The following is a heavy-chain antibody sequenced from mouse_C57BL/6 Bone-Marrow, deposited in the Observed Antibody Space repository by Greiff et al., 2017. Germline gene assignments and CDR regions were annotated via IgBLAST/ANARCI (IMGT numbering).Heavy chain of an antibody. CDR3: ARRSYYYGSSYLYYYAMDY. Sequence: QVQLQQSGAELVRPGTSVKVSCKASGYAFTNYLIEWVKQRPGQGLEWIGVINPGSGGTNYNEKFKGKGTLTADKSSSTAYMQLSSLTSEDSAVYFCARRSYYYGSSYLYYYAMDYWGQGTSVTVSS. J-gene: IGHJ4*01. V-gene: IGHV1-54*01. CDR1: GYAFTNYL. CDR2: INPGSGGT. D-gene: IGHD1-1*01.